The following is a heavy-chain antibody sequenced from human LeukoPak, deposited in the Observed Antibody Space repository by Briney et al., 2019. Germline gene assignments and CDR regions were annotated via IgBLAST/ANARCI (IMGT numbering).Heavy chain of an antibody. D-gene: IGHD3-10*01. V-gene: IGHV4-61*02. Sequence: SETLSLTCTVSGVSISSSNSYWGWIRQPAGKGLEWIGRYRTSGSNNYNPSPSLTGRVTISVDTSKNQFSLDLSSVTAADTAVYYCTRGIGSGSYWDWGQGTLVIVSS. CDR1: GVSISSSNSY. J-gene: IGHJ4*02. CDR3: TRGIGSGSYWD. CDR2: YRTSGSN.